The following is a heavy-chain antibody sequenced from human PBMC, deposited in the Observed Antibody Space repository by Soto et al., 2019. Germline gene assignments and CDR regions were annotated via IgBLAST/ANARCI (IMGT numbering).Heavy chain of an antibody. V-gene: IGHV2-5*02. CDR2: IYWDDDK. CDR1: GFSLSTTGVG. J-gene: IGHJ4*02. CDR3: EHRLGYCSSTTCYASGNYFDY. D-gene: IGHD2-2*01. Sequence: QITLKESGPTLVKPTQTLTLTCTFSGFSLSTTGVGVGWIRQPPGKALEWLGIIYWDDDKRLSPSLKSRLTITKDTSNTQVVLPITNMDPVDTDTYYFEHRLGYCSSTTCYASGNYFDYWGQGTLVTVSS.